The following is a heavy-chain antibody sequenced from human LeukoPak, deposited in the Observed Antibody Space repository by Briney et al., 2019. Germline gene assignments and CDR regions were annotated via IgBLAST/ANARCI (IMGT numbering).Heavy chain of an antibody. CDR2: ISPTGSTT. CDR1: GLSFSGHW. D-gene: IGHD6-6*01. J-gene: IGHJ4*02. V-gene: IGHV3-74*01. CDR3: ARGPNSNWSGLDF. Sequence: GGSLRLSCAASGLSFSGHWMHWARQLPGKGLVWVSRISPTGSTTSYADSVKGRFTVSRDNAKNTLYLQVNNLRAEDTAVYYCARGPNSNWSGLDFWGQGTLLTVSS.